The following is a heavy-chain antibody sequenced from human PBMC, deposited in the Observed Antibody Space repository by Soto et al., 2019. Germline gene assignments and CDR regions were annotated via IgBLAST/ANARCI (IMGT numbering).Heavy chain of an antibody. Sequence: QVQLVESGGGVVQPGRSLRLSCEGSGFIFGKYDMYWVRQAPGKGLEWVTKISHDGRNKDYEDSVQGRFTISRDNSRDTIYQEMNSLRPEDTAIYYCAKGGLPWWSQGIDFWGQGTLVTVSA. CDR1: GFIFGKYD. CDR3: AKGGLPWWSQGIDF. J-gene: IGHJ4*02. V-gene: IGHV3-30*18. D-gene: IGHD2-8*02. CDR2: ISHDGRNK.